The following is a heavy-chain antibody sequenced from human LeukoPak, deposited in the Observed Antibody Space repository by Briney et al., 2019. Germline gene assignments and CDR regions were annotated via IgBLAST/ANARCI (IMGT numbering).Heavy chain of an antibody. J-gene: IGHJ4*02. CDR1: GFTFRNAW. D-gene: IGHD3-10*01. Sequence: GGSLRLPCAASGFTFRNAWMSWVRQAPGKGREWVGRIKSKTDGGTTDYAAPVKGRFTISRDDSKNTLYLQMNSRKTEDTAVYYCTTMGGSDFDYWGQGTLVTVSS. CDR2: IKSKTDGGTT. V-gene: IGHV3-15*01. CDR3: TTMGGSDFDY.